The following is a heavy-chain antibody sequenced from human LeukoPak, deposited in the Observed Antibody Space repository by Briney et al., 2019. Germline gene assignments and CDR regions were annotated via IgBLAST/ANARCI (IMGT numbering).Heavy chain of an antibody. J-gene: IGHJ6*02. V-gene: IGHV3-48*04. CDR2: IIGSGDLI. CDR3: ATDYAGNTLWYYYGLGV. Sequence: GGSLRLSCAASGFTFSSYSMNWVRQAPGKGLEEVSFIIGSGDLIYYADSVKGRFTISRDNAKNSLYLQMNSLRAEDTAVYYCATDYAGNTLWYYYGLGVWGQGTTVTVSS. CDR1: GFTFSSYS. D-gene: IGHD4-23*01.